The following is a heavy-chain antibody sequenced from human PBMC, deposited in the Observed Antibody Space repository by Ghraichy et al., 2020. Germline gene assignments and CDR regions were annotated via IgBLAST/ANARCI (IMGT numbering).Heavy chain of an antibody. V-gene: IGHV1-2*04. CDR1: GYTFTGYY. CDR3: ARASLGGFGGYLFDY. CDR2: INPNSGGT. J-gene: IGHJ4*02. Sequence: ASVKVSCKASGYTFTGYYMHWVRQAPGQGLEWMGWINPNSGGTNYAQKFQGWVTMTRDTSISTAYMELSRLKSDDTAVYYCARASLGGFGGYLFDYWGQGTLVTVSS. D-gene: IGHD5-12*01.